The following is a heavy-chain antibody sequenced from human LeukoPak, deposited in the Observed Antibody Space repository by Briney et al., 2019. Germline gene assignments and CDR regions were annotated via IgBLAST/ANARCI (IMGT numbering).Heavy chain of an antibody. CDR3: ARSSSRGFDYFDY. V-gene: IGHV3-7*01. Sequence: GGSLRLSCVASSFSFSDFWMSWVRPRPGKGLEWMATIKRIGSENDYPDPEKGRFTRSRDDSKSSQSLQMINLGADDSGLYYCARSSSRGFDYFDYWGQGALVTVSS. CDR1: SFSFSDFW. D-gene: IGHD3-10*01. CDR2: IKRIGSEN. J-gene: IGHJ4*02.